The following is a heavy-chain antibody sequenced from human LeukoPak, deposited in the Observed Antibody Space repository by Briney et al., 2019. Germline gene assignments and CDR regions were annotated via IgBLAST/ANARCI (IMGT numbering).Heavy chain of an antibody. CDR1: GLTVSSNH. V-gene: IGHV3-66*01. D-gene: IGHD5-18*01. CDR2: IYSGGIT. CDR3: ARETAANQGFDP. Sequence: GGPLRLSCTASGLTVSSNHMSWVRQAPGKGLEWVSVIYSGGITYYADSVKGRFTISRDNSKNTLYLQMNSLRAEDTAVYYCARETAANQGFDPWGQGTLVTVSS. J-gene: IGHJ5*02.